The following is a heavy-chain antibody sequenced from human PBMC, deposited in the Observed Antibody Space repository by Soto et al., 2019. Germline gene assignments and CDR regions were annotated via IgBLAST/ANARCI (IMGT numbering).Heavy chain of an antibody. Sequence: QVQLVESGGGLVKPEGSLRLSCAASGFTFSAYYMSWIRQAPGKRLEWVSYISDSGSLTHYGHSVKGRFTISRDNAKASLYLQMDSLGAEDTAIYYCARALVLGVGALSQWGQGTLVTVSS. J-gene: IGHJ4*02. D-gene: IGHD1-26*01. V-gene: IGHV3-11*01. CDR3: ARALVLGVGALSQ. CDR2: ISDSGSLT. CDR1: GFTFSAYY.